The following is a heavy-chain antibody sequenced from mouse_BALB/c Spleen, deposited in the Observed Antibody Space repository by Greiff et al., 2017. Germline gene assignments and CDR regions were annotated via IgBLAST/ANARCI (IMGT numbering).Heavy chain of an antibody. CDR3: ARQGDRYDAFDY. CDR2: ISNGGGST. Sequence: EVKLVESGGGLVQPGGSLKLSCAASGFTFSSYTMSWVRQTPEKRLEWVAYISNGGGSTYYPDTVKGRFTISRDNAKNTLYLQMSSLKSEDTAMYYFARQGDRYDAFDYWGQGTTLTVSS. J-gene: IGHJ2*01. V-gene: IGHV5-12-2*01. D-gene: IGHD2-14*01. CDR1: GFTFSSYT.